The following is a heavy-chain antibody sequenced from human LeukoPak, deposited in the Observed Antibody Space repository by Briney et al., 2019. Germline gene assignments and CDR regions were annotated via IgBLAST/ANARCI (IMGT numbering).Heavy chain of an antibody. CDR2: IKQDGSEK. Sequence: PGGSLRLSCAASGFTFSSYWMNWVRQAPGKGLEWVANIKQDGSEKYYVDSVKGRFTISRDNAKNSLYLQMNSLRAEDTAVYYCARDMYYYDSSGYSRAYWGQGTLVTVSS. CDR3: ARDMYYYDSSGYSRAY. CDR1: GFTFSSYW. J-gene: IGHJ4*02. D-gene: IGHD3-22*01. V-gene: IGHV3-7*01.